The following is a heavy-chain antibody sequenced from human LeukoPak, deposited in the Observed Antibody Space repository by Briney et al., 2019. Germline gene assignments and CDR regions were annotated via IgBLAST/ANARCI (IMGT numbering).Heavy chain of an antibody. V-gene: IGHV3-7*01. Sequence: GGSLRLSCVASGFTFSNYWMSWVRQAPGKGLEWVANIKEDGSEKYHVNSVKGRFTISRDNAKTSLYLQMNSLRVEDTAVYYCAARYSSSWYVPYYYMDVWGKGTTVTVSS. CDR2: IKEDGSEK. D-gene: IGHD6-13*01. CDR3: AARYSSSWYVPYYYMDV. CDR1: GFTFSNYW. J-gene: IGHJ6*03.